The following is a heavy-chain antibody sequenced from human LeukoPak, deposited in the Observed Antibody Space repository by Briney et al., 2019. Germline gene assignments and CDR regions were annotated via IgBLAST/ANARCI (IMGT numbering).Heavy chain of an antibody. V-gene: IGHV3-23*01. CDR1: GIIFSNFA. CDR2: ITGTSGRT. D-gene: IGHD6-13*01. CDR3: AKDHVNAGHLDY. Sequence: GGSLRLSCEVSGIIFSNFAMAWVRQAPGKGPEWVSLITGTSGRTYYAASVKGRFTISRDNSKNTVYLQMTSLRPEDTALYYCAKDHVNAGHLDYWGQGTPVTVSS. J-gene: IGHJ4*02.